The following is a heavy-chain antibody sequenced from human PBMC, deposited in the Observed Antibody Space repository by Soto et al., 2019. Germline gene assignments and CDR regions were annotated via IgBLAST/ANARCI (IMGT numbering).Heavy chain of an antibody. J-gene: IGHJ6*02. CDR3: ASGYRSGWTRYYYGMDV. CDR1: GGTFSSYA. V-gene: IGHV1-69*01. D-gene: IGHD6-19*01. CDR2: IIPIVGTA. Sequence: QVQLVQSGAEVKKPGSSVKVSCKASGGTFSSYAISWVRQAPGQGLEWMGGIIPIVGTANYAQKFQGRVTITAAESTSTAYMELSSLRSEDTAVYYCASGYRSGWTRYYYGMDVWGQGTTVTVSS.